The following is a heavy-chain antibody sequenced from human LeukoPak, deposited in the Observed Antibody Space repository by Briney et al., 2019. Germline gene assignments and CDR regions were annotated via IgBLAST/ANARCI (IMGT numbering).Heavy chain of an antibody. Sequence: PGGSLRLSCAASGFTFSSYSKNWVRQAPGKGLEWVSSISSSSSYIYYADSVKGRFTISRDNAKNSLYLQMNSLRAEDTAVYYCARDTLYCSGGSCYSHYYGMDVWGKGTTVTVSS. D-gene: IGHD2-15*01. V-gene: IGHV3-21*01. CDR3: ARDTLYCSGGSCYSHYYGMDV. CDR2: ISSSSSYI. J-gene: IGHJ6*04. CDR1: GFTFSSYS.